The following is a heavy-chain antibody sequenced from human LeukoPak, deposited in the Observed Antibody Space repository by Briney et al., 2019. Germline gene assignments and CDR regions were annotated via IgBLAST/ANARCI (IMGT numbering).Heavy chain of an antibody. CDR3: ARHAAFAEYQSHLTHFDY. J-gene: IGHJ4*02. CDR1: GGSISSSY. V-gene: IGHV4-59*08. CDR2: IYHSGST. D-gene: IGHD2-2*01. Sequence: PSETLSLTCTVSGGSISSSYWSWIRQPPGKRLEWIGYIYHSGSTNYNSSLKSRVTISVDTSKNQFSLKLSSVTAADTAVYYCARHAAFAEYQSHLTHFDYWGQGTLVTVSS.